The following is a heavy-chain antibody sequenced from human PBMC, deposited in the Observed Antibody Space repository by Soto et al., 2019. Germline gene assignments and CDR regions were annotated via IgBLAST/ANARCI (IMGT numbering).Heavy chain of an antibody. CDR2: ISSSGGST. V-gene: IGHV3-23*01. Sequence: QPGPSLTLSCAASGFTFSSNAMSWVRQAPGKGLGWGAGISSSGGSTYYADSVKGRFTISRDNSKNMLYLQMNNLRAEDTAVYYCAKAQGGSYFDYWGQGT. D-gene: IGHD2-15*01. CDR3: AKAQGGSYFDY. CDR1: GFTFSSNA. J-gene: IGHJ4*02.